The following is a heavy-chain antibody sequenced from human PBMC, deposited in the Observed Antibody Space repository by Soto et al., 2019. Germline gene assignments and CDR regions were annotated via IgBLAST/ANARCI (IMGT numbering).Heavy chain of an antibody. V-gene: IGHV4-59*01. CDR3: ASGYNYEEYEAVDI. J-gene: IGHJ3*02. D-gene: IGHD5-12*01. Sequence: QVQLQESGPGLVKPSGTLSLTCTVSGDSISNYYWSWIRQPPGKGLEWIGYIYYSGNTNYNPSLESRVTMLVDKSKNQLPLRLSAVTAAETPVYFCASGYNYEEYEAVDIWGQGTMVTVSS. CDR2: IYYSGNT. CDR1: GDSISNYY.